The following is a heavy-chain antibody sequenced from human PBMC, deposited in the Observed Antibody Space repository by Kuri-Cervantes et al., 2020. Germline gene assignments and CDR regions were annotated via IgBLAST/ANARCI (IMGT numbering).Heavy chain of an antibody. CDR2: INPSGGST. CDR3: ARDRSSQLLRNWFDP. J-gene: IGHJ5*02. V-gene: IGHV1-46*01. Sequence: ASVKVSCKASGYTFTSYYMHWERQAPGQGLEWMGIINPSGGSTSYAQKFQGRVTMTRDTSISTAYMELSRLRSDDTAVYYCARDRSSQLLRNWFDPWGQGTLVTVSS. D-gene: IGHD2-2*01. CDR1: GYTFTSYY.